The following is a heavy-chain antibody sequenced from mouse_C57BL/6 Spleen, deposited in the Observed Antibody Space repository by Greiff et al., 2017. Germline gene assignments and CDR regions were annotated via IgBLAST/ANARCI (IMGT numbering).Heavy chain of an antibody. CDR3: ARRYNTTVVAHYWYFDV. Sequence: QVQLQQPGTELVKPGASVKLSCKASGYTFTSYWMHWVKQRPGQGLEWIGNIYPSNGGTYYNEKFKSKATLTVDKSSSTAYMQLSSLTSEDSAVDYCARRYNTTVVAHYWYFDVWGTGTTVTVSS. J-gene: IGHJ1*03. D-gene: IGHD1-1*01. CDR2: IYPSNGGT. V-gene: IGHV1-53*01. CDR1: GYTFTSYW.